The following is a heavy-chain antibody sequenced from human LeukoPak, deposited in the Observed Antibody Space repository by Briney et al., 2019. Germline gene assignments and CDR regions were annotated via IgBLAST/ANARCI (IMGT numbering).Heavy chain of an antibody. CDR2: IRYDGTNK. Sequence: PGGSLRLSCAASGFTFSSYWMHWVRQAPGKGLEWVAFIRYDGTNKYYADSVKGRFTISRDNIKNTVDLLMHSLRPEDTAIYYCAKDWSMLRTLYYFDYWGQGTLVTVSS. J-gene: IGHJ4*02. CDR3: AKDWSMLRTLYYFDY. D-gene: IGHD2-8*01. V-gene: IGHV3-30*02. CDR1: GFTFSSYW.